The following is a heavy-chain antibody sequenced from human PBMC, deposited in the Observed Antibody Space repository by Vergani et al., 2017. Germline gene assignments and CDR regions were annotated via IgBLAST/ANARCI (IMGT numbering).Heavy chain of an antibody. CDR2: IIPIFGTA. CDR3: ARARITVVSAWYFDL. V-gene: IGHV1-69*13. Sequence: QVQLVQSGAEVKKPGASVKVSCKASGYTFTSYGISWVRQAPGQGLEWMGGIIPIFGTANYAQKFQGRVTITADESTSTAYMELSSLRSEDTAVYYCARARITVVSAWYFDLWGRGTLVTVSS. CDR1: GYTFTSYG. D-gene: IGHD3-10*01. J-gene: IGHJ2*01.